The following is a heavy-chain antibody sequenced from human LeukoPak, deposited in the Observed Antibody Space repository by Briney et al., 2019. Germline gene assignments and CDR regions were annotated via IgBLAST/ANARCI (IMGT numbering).Heavy chain of an antibody. V-gene: IGHV3-23*01. CDR3: GKDGGLWVSPHWGPS. CDR2: LTTSDGNP. D-gene: IGHD7-27*01. J-gene: IGHJ5*02. Sequence: RQAPGXGLXWVSXLTTSDGNPYYADSVKGRFTVSRDNSKNTLFLQMNSLRAEDTAVNYCGKDGGLWVSPHWGPSWGRGTLFTVSS.